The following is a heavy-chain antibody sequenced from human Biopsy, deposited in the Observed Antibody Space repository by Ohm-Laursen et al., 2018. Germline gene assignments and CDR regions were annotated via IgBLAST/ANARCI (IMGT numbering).Heavy chain of an antibody. J-gene: IGHJ5*01. CDR1: GFSVNYNY. CDR2: IYGDGRT. Sequence: GSLRLSCAASGFSVNYNYMSWVRQAPGSGMEWVSFIYGDGRTFHAGSVKDRFTLSRDTSNNLMFLQMDSLGADVTAVYYCARGGIESVHSYGRMGLFYFDSWGQGTLVTVAS. CDR3: ARGGIESVHSYGRMGLFYFDS. D-gene: IGHD5-18*01. V-gene: IGHV3-53*01.